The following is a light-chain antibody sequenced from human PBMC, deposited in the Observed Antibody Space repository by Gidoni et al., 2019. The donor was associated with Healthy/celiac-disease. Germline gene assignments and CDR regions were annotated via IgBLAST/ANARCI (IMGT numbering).Light chain of an antibody. J-gene: IGLJ1*01. CDR1: SSDVGGYKY. CDR3: SSYTSSSTPYV. Sequence: QSARTQPASVSGSPGQSITISCTGTSSDVGGYKYVSWYQQHPGKAPKLMIYEVSNRPSGVSNRFSGSKSGNTASLTISGLQAEDEADYYCSSYTSSSTPYVFGTGTKVTVL. V-gene: IGLV2-14*01. CDR2: EVS.